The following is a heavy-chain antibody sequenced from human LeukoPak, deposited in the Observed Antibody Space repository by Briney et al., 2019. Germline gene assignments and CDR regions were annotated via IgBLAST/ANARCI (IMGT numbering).Heavy chain of an antibody. CDR3: ARVDGYSSGFWAADY. D-gene: IGHD6-19*01. J-gene: IGHJ4*02. V-gene: IGHV3-53*01. CDR2: IYSGGST. CDR1: GFTVSSNY. Sequence: GGSLRLSCAASGFTVSSNYMSWVRQAPGKGLESVSVIYSGGSTYYADSVKGRFTISRDNSKNTLYLQMNSLRAEDTAVYYCARVDGYSSGFWAADYWGQGTLVTVSS.